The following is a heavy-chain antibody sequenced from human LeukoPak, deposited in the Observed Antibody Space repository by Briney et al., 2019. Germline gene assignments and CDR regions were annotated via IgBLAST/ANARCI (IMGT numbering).Heavy chain of an antibody. CDR1: GYTFTSYY. CDR3: ARGPGLGYRSGGSCYWFDP. D-gene: IGHD2-15*01. V-gene: IGHV1-46*01. J-gene: IGHJ5*02. CDR2: INPTGGST. Sequence: VASVKVSCKASGYTFTSYYMHWVRQAPGQGLEWMGIINPTGGSTSYAQKFQGRVTMTRDTSTSTVYMELSSLRSEDTAVYYCARGPGLGYRSGGSCYWFDPWGQGTLVTVSS.